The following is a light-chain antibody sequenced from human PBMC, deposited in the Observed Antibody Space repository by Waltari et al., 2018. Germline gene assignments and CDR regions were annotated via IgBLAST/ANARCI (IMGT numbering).Light chain of an antibody. CDR2: ANS. J-gene: IGLJ3*02. CDR3: AAWDGGLSNWL. Sequence: QSVLTQPPSASGTPGQRITISCSVGSSNIGSNYVFWYQQLPGTAPKLLIYANSQRPSGVPDRFSGSKSGTSASLAISGLRPEDEADYYCAAWDGGLSNWLFGGGTRLTVL. V-gene: IGLV1-47*02. CDR1: SSNIGSNY.